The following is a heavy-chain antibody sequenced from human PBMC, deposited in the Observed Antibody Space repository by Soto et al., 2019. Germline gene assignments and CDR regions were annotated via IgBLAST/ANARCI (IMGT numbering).Heavy chain of an antibody. Sequence: QVQLQESGPGLVKPSQTLSLTCTVSGGSISSGGYYWSWIRQHPGKGLEWIGYIYYSGSTYYNPSLKGRVTISVDTSKNHSSLKLGSVPAADPAVFFCARDPACGGKETRVPVSS. CDR2: IYYSGST. V-gene: IGHV4-31*03. J-gene: IGHJ4*02. CDR1: GGSISSGGYY. CDR3: ARDPAC.